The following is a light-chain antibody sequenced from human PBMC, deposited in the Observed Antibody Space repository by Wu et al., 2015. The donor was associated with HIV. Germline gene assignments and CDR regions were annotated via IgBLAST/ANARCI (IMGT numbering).Light chain of an antibody. CDR2: KAS. CDR3: QQYSSFSPYS. J-gene: IGKJ2*03. Sequence: DIQMTQFPSTLSASVGDRVTITCRASQSISNWLAWYQQKPGKAPKLLIYKASSLDSGVPSRFSGSGSGTEFTLTVSSLQPDDFATYYCQQYSSFSPYSFGQGTKLEIK. CDR1: QSISNW. V-gene: IGKV1-5*03.